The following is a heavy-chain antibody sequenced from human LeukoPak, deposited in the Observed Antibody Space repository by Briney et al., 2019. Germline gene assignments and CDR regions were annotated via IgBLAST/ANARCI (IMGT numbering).Heavy chain of an antibody. Sequence: TGGSLGLSCAASGFSFTTYSMNWVRQAPGKGLEWVSSISSSNSFIYYADSVKGRFTISRDNAKNSLYLQMNSLRAEDTAVYYCARDGGWLQYIDYWGQGTLVTVSS. D-gene: IGHD5-24*01. J-gene: IGHJ4*02. CDR2: ISSSNSFI. CDR3: ARDGGWLQYIDY. CDR1: GFSFTTYS. V-gene: IGHV3-21*01.